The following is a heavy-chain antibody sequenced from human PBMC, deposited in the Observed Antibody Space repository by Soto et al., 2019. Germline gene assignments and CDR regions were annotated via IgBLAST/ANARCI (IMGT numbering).Heavy chain of an antibody. D-gene: IGHD3-3*01. CDR2: ISGSGGST. V-gene: IGHV3-23*01. J-gene: IGHJ4*02. CDR1: GFTFSSYA. CDR3: AKEPKEGYDFWSGFSLNDY. Sequence: VGSLRLSCAASGFTFSSYAMSWVRQAPGKGLEWVSAISGSGGSTYYADSVKGRFTISRDNSKNTLYLQMNSLRAEDTAVYYCAKEPKEGYDFWSGFSLNDYWGQRTLVPVSS.